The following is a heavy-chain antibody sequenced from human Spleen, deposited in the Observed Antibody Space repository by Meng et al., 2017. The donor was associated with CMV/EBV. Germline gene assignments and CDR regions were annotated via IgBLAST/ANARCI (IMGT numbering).Heavy chain of an antibody. V-gene: IGHV3-64*02. D-gene: IGHD3-22*01. CDR3: ARGYYDSSGYRGGLDY. CDR2: VSSK. J-gene: IGHJ4*02. Sequence: GESLKISCAASRFTFTTYGMQWVRQAPGKGMEHVSVVSSKDADSVKGRFTISRDKSKNRLYVHMGSLRAEDTAVYYCARGYYDSSGYRGGLDYWGQGTLVTVSS. CDR1: RFTFTTYG.